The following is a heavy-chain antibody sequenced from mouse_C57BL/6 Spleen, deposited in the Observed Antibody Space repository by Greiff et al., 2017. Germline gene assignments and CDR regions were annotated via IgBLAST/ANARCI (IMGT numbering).Heavy chain of an antibody. CDR1: GYTFTSYP. CDR2: FPPYNDDT. Sequence: QVQLQQSGAELVKPGPSVTMSCTASGYTFTSYPIEWVKQTPGKSLEWIGIFPPYNDDTKYNEKFTGKATLTVEQSSSTVYLELSRLTSDDSAVYYCARLGYYSSSYVDYWGQGTTLTVAS. J-gene: IGHJ2*01. CDR3: ARLGYYSSSYVDY. V-gene: IGHV1-47*01. D-gene: IGHD1-1*01.